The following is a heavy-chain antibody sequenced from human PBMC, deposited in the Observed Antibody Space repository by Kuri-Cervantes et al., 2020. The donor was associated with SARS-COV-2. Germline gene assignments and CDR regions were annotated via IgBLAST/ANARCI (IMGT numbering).Heavy chain of an antibody. V-gene: IGHV3-9*01. CDR3: AKEAAAGTGFDY. CDR1: GFPFDDYA. Sequence: LSLTCVASGFPFDDYAMHWVRQTPGKGLEWVSGISWNSGSIGYADSVKGRFTISRDNAKNSLYLQMNSLRAEDTALYYCAKEAAAGTGFDYWGQGTLVTVSS. J-gene: IGHJ4*02. CDR2: ISWNSGSI. D-gene: IGHD6-13*01.